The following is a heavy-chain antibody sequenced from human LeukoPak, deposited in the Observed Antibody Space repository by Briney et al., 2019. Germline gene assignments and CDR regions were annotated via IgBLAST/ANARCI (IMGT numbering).Heavy chain of an antibody. CDR2: IRYDGSNK. Sequence: GGSLRLSCAASGFTFSSCGMHWVRQAPGKGLEWVAFIRYDGSNKYYADSVKGRFTISRDNSKNTLYLQMNSLRAEDTAVYYCAKDRSIFGVVNPFDYWGQGTLVTVSS. V-gene: IGHV3-30*02. CDR3: AKDRSIFGVVNPFDY. J-gene: IGHJ4*02. CDR1: GFTFSSCG. D-gene: IGHD3-3*01.